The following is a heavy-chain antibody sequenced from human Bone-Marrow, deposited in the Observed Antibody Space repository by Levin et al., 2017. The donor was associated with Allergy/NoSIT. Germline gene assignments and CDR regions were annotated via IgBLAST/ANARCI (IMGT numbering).Heavy chain of an antibody. CDR1: GFTFSSYW. J-gene: IGHJ4*02. V-gene: IGHV3-7*01. CDR3: ARVWRGSYPNENFDY. D-gene: IGHD1-26*01. CDR2: IKQDGSEK. Sequence: GESLKISCAASGFTFSSYWMSWVRQAPGKGLEWVANIKQDGSEKYYVDSVKGRFTISRDNAKNSLYLQMNSLRAEDTAVYYCARVWRGSYPNENFDYWGQGTLVTVSS.